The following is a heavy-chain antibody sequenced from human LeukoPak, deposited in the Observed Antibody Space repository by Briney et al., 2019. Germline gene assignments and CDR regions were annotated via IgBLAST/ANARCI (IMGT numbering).Heavy chain of an antibody. Sequence: GGSLRLSCAASRFTFSSYAMSWVRQAPGKGLEWVSAISGSGGSTYYADSVKGRFTISRDNSKNTLYLQMNSLRAEDTAVYYCAKETYSSSWYETFDYWGQGTLVTVSS. CDR3: AKETYSSSWYETFDY. V-gene: IGHV3-23*01. J-gene: IGHJ4*02. CDR2: ISGSGGST. CDR1: RFTFSSYA. D-gene: IGHD6-13*01.